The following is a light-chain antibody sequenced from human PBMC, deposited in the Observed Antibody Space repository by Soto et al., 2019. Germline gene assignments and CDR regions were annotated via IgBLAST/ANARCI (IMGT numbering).Light chain of an antibody. CDR2: DVS. Sequence: QSVLTQPASVSGSPGQSITISCTGTSSDVGGYNYVSWYQQHPGKAPKLMIYDVSNRPSGVSNRFSGSKSCNTASLTISGLQAEDEADYYCSSYTSRSISTYVFGTGTRSPS. V-gene: IGLV2-14*01. J-gene: IGLJ1*01. CDR1: SSDVGGYNY. CDR3: SSYTSRSISTYV.